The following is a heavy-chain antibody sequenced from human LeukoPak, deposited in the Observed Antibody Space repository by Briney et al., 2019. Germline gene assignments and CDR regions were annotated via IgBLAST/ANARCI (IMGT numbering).Heavy chain of an antibody. Sequence: PSETLSLTCTVSGGSISSYYWSWIRQPAGKGLESIGRIYTSGSTNYNPSLKSRVTMSVDTSKNQFSLKLSSVTAADTAVYYCAREGDGDYVGVYYYYGMDVWGQGTTVTVSS. V-gene: IGHV4-4*07. D-gene: IGHD4-17*01. CDR2: IYTSGST. J-gene: IGHJ6*02. CDR3: AREGDGDYVGVYYYYGMDV. CDR1: GGSISSYY.